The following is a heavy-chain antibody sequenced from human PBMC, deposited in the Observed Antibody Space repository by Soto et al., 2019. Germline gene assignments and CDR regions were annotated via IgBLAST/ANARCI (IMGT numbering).Heavy chain of an antibody. J-gene: IGHJ4*02. D-gene: IGHD6-19*01. CDR2: INAGNGNT. CDR1: GYTFTSYA. Sequence: QVQLVQSGAEVKKPGASVKVSCKASGYTFTSYAIHWVRQAPGQRLEWMGWINAGNGNTKYSQKFQDRVTITRDTSASTAYMELSSRRCEDTAVYYCARDLGGWPDYWGQGTLVTVSS. V-gene: IGHV1-3*01. CDR3: ARDLGGWPDY.